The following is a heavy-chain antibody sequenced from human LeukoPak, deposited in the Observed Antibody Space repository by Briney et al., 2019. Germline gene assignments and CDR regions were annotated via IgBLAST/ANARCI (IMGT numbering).Heavy chain of an antibody. CDR3: ARDTGTSYISSFDY. Sequence: AGSLRLSCAASGFTFSTYAMNWVRQAPGKGLEWVSYISSSGDAVHYAASVKGRFTISRDNAKNSLYRQMNSLIAADTAVYYCARDTGTSYISSFDYWGQGTLVTVSS. V-gene: IGHV3-48*03. D-gene: IGHD6-6*01. J-gene: IGHJ4*02. CDR2: ISSSGDAV. CDR1: GFTFSTYA.